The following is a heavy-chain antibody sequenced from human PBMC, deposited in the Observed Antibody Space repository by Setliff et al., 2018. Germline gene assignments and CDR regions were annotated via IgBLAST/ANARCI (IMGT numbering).Heavy chain of an antibody. CDR3: ARGRRSTRGWYMDA. CDR1: GGSVGSSYYY. Sequence: SETLSLTCTVSGGSVGSSYYYWNWIRQPAGKGLEWIGEINHSGSTSYNPSLESRVTISIDTSKDQFSLNLISMTAADTAVYYCARGRRSTRGWYMDAWGKGTSVTVSS. V-gene: IGHV4-61*10. CDR2: INHSGST. J-gene: IGHJ6*03. D-gene: IGHD2-2*01.